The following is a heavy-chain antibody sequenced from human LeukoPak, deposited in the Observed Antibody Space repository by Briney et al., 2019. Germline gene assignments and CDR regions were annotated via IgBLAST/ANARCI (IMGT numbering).Heavy chain of an antibody. CDR3: ARGPAAGTRTLDY. Sequence: SVKVSCKASGGTFSSYAISWVRQAPGQGLEWMGGIIPIFGTANYAQKFQGRVTITADESTSTAYMELSGLRSEDTAVYYCARGPAAGTRTLDYWGQGTLVTVSS. V-gene: IGHV1-69*13. D-gene: IGHD6-13*01. J-gene: IGHJ4*02. CDR2: IIPIFGTA. CDR1: GGTFSSYA.